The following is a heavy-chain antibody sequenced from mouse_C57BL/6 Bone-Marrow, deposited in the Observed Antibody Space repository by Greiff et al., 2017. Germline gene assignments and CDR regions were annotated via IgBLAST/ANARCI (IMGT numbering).Heavy chain of an antibody. J-gene: IGHJ4*01. CDR3: ARRGITTVVATNAMDY. CDR1: GYTFTSYW. CDR2: IYPGSGST. V-gene: IGHV1-55*01. Sequence: QVQLQQPGAELVKPGASVKMSCKASGYTFTSYWITWVKQRPGQGLEWIGDIYPGSGSTNYNEKFKSKATLTVDPSSSTAYMQLSSLTSEDSAVYYCARRGITTVVATNAMDYWGQGTSVTVSS. D-gene: IGHD1-1*01.